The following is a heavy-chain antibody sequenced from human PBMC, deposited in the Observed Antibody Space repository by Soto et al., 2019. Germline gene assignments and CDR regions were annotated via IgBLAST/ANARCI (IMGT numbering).Heavy chain of an antibody. Sequence: QVQLVQSGAEVKKPGSSVKVSCKASGGTFSSYAISWVRQAPGQGLEWMGGIIPIFGTANNAQKFQGRVTITADESTSTAYMELSSLRSEDTAVYYCARAPPCGGHCDGGWFDPWGQGTLVTVSS. D-gene: IGHD2-21*02. CDR1: GGTFSSYA. J-gene: IGHJ5*02. CDR2: IIPIFGTA. CDR3: ARAPPCGGHCDGGWFDP. V-gene: IGHV1-69*12.